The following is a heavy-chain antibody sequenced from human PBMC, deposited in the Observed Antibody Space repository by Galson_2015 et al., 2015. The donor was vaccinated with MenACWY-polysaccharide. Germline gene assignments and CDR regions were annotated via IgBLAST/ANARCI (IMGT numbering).Heavy chain of an antibody. CDR2: VHYKGTT. D-gene: IGHD3-10*01. J-gene: IGHJ5*01. CDR1: GGSMSPYH. CDR3: ARIGGMNRGNYYNYGWFDS. Sequence: ETLSLTCTVSGGSMSPYHWTWIRQSPGQGLEWIGYVHYKGTTKYNPSLKSRVTISVDTSKNQFSLKLSSVTTADTAVYYCARIGGMNRGNYYNYGWFDSWGQGALVTVSP. V-gene: IGHV4-59*01.